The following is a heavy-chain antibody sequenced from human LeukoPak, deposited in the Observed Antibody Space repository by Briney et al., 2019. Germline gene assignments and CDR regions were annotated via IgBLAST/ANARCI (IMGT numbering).Heavy chain of an antibody. CDR2: IIPIFGTA. V-gene: IGHV1-69*13. CDR1: GGTFSSYA. J-gene: IGHJ4*02. D-gene: IGHD6-19*01. CDR3: ARLRSGWYGGDY. Sequence: GASVKVSCKASGGTFSSYAISWVRQAPGQGLEWMGGIIPIFGTANYAQKFQGRATITADESTSTAYMELSSLRSEDTAVYYCARLRSGWYGGDYWGQGTLVTVSS.